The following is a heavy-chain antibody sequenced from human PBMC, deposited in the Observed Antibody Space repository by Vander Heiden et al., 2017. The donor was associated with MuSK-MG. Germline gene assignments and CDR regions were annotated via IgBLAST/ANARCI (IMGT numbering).Heavy chain of an antibody. Sequence: EVQLLESGGGLVQPGGSLRLSCAASGFTFSSYAVRWVRQAPGKGLEWVSAIRASGGSTYYADSVKGRFTISRDSSKNTLYLQMNSLRAEDTAVYYCAKVLNHDILTGYPDYFDYWGQGTLVTVSS. D-gene: IGHD3-9*01. CDR1: GFTFSSYA. CDR2: IRASGGST. V-gene: IGHV3-23*01. CDR3: AKVLNHDILTGYPDYFDY. J-gene: IGHJ4*02.